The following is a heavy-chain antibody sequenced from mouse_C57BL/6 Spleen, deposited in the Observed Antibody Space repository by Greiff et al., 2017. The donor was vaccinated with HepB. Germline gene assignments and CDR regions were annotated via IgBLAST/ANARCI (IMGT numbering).Heavy chain of an antibody. D-gene: IGHD4-1*01. J-gene: IGHJ4*01. Sequence: VQLQQSGPGLVQPSQSLSITCTVSGFSLTSYGVHWVRQSPGKGLEWLGVIWRGGSTDYNAAFLSRLSITKDNSKSQVFFKMNSLQADDTAIYYCAKIQTGYYYAMDYWGQGTSVTVSS. V-gene: IGHV2-5*01. CDR1: GFSLTSYG. CDR2: IWRGGST. CDR3: AKIQTGYYYAMDY.